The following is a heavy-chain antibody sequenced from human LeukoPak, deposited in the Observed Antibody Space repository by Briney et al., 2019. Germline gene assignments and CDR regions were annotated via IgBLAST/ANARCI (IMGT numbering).Heavy chain of an antibody. CDR1: GFTFEDYA. Sequence: GGSLRLSCAVSGFTFEDYAVHWVRQAPGKGLEWVSGISWNSVSIGYADSVKGRFTISRDNAMNSLYLQMNSLRAEDTALYYCAKGSGTYLDWYFDLWGRGTLVTVSS. CDR2: ISWNSVSI. V-gene: IGHV3-9*01. CDR3: AKGSGTYLDWYFDL. J-gene: IGHJ2*01. D-gene: IGHD1-26*01.